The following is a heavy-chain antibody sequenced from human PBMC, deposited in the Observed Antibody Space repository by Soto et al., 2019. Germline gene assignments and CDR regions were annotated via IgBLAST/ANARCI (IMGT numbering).Heavy chain of an antibody. CDR2: ISGSGGST. CDR1: GFTFSSYA. CDR3: ARTRGPDY. J-gene: IGHJ4*02. Sequence: GXLRLSCAASGFTFSSYAMSWVRQAPGKGLESVSAISGSGGSTYYADSVKGRFTISRDNSKNTLYLQMNSLRVEDTAVYYCARTRGPDYWGQGTLVTVSS. V-gene: IGHV3-23*01. D-gene: IGHD2-8*02.